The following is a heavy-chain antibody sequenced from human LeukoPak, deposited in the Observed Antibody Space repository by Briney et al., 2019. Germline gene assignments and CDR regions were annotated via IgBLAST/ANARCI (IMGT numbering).Heavy chain of an antibody. V-gene: IGHV3-23*01. CDR2: ISSSGDNT. J-gene: IGHJ3*02. D-gene: IGHD4-17*01. CDR3: ATTVTTGWGAFDI. Sequence: GGSLRLSCVASGFTFSSYGVTWVRQAPGKGPEWVSSISSSGDNTYCADSVKGRFTISRDNSKNTLYVQMNSLRAEDTAVYYCATTVTTGWGAFDIWGQGTMVTVSS. CDR1: GFTFSSYG.